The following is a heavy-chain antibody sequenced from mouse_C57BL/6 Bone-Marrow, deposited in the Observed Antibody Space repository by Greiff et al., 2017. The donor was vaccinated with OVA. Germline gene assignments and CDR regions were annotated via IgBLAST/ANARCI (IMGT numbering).Heavy chain of an antibody. CDR3: ARFRGWLLLLDY. Sequence: QVHVKQSGAELARPGASVKLSCKASGYTFTSYGISWVKQRTGQGLEWIGEIYPRSGNTYYNEKFKGKATLTADKSSSTAYMELRSLTSEDSAVYFCARFRGWLLLLDYGGQGTTLTVSA. V-gene: IGHV1-81*01. CDR1: GYTFTSYG. J-gene: IGHJ2*01. CDR2: IYPRSGNT. D-gene: IGHD2-3*01.